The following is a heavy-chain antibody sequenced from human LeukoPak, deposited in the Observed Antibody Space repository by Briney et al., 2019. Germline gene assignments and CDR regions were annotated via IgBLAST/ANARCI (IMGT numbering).Heavy chain of an antibody. J-gene: IGHJ3*02. CDR3: ARSFYYGSGTYPPAAFDI. D-gene: IGHD3-10*01. Sequence: SETLSLTCTVSGGSISDYYWNWIRQSPGKGLEYIGYIYYSWSTNYNPSLKSRVTISVDTSKNQFSLKLTSVTAADTAVYYCARSFYYGSGTYPPAAFDIWGQGTVVTVSS. CDR2: IYYSWST. V-gene: IGHV4-59*08. CDR1: GGSISDYY.